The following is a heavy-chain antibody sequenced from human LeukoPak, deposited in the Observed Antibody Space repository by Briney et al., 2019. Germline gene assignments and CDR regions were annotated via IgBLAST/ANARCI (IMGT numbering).Heavy chain of an antibody. J-gene: IGHJ4*02. CDR2: IYYSGST. D-gene: IGHD6-13*01. CDR3: ARGGRYSSSWYDY. V-gene: IGHV4-59*01. CDR1: GGSISSYY. Sequence: SETLSLTCTVSGGSISSYYWSWTRQPPGKGLEWIGYIYYSGSTNYNPPLKSRVTISVDTSKNQFSLKLSSVTAADTAVYYCARGGRYSSSWYDYWGQGTLVTVSS.